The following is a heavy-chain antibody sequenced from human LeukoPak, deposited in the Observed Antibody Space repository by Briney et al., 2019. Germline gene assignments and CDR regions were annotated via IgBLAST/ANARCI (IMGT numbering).Heavy chain of an antibody. J-gene: IGHJ4*02. D-gene: IGHD2-15*01. CDR2: ISSSSSYI. CDR1: RFTFSSYS. CDR3: ARNDCSGGSCYADFDY. V-gene: IGHV3-21*01. Sequence: GGSLRLSCAASRFTFSSYSMNCVRQAPGKGLEWVSSISSSSSYIYYADSAKGRFTISRDNAKNSLYLQMNSLRAEDTAAYYCARNDCSGGSCYADFDYWGQGTPVTVSS.